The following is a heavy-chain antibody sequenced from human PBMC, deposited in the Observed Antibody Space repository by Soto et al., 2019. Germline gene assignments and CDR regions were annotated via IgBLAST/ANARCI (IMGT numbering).Heavy chain of an antibody. CDR1: GYTFTSYG. CDR2: ISAYNGNT. CDR3: ARGLADTAMGSYYYYGMDV. V-gene: IGHV1-18*01. D-gene: IGHD5-18*01. J-gene: IGHJ6*02. Sequence: QVQLVQSGAEVKKPGASVKVSCKASGYTFTSYGISWVRQAPGQGLEWMGWISAYNGNTNYAQKLQGRVTMTTDTSTSPAYMELRSLRSDDTAVYYCARGLADTAMGSYYYYGMDVWGQGTTVTVSS.